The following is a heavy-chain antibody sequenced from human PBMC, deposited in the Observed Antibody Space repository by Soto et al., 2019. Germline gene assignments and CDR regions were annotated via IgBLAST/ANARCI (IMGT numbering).Heavy chain of an antibody. V-gene: IGHV3-30*18. Sequence: GGSLRLSCAGSGLTFSTSGMHWVRQAPGKGLEWVAVISYDGSNKYYRDSVKGRFTISRDNSKNTLYLQMNSLRLEDTAVYYCAKVARTPAMVTPPSLFGLGGWGQGTTVTVSS. CDR3: AKVARTPAMVTPPSLFGLGG. CDR2: ISYDGSNK. D-gene: IGHD5-18*01. CDR1: GLTFSTSG. J-gene: IGHJ6*02.